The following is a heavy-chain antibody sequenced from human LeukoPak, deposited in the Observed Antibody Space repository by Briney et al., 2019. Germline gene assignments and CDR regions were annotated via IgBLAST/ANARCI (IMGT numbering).Heavy chain of an antibody. D-gene: IGHD4-11*01. CDR1: GFTFSTYT. Sequence: PGGSLRLSCAASGFTFSTYTMNWARPAPGKGLEWVSSISSSNSFIYYADSVKGRFIVSRDNAKNSVYLQMNSLRAEDTAVYYCATMSTVIRPFDYWGQGTLVTVSS. CDR2: ISSSNSFI. CDR3: ATMSTVIRPFDY. J-gene: IGHJ4*02. V-gene: IGHV3-21*01.